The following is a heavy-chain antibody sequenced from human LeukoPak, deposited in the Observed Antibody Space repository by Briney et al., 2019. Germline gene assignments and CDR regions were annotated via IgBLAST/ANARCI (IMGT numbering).Heavy chain of an antibody. V-gene: IGHV3-74*01. CDR3: ARRRRCSTSCYVDLDY. J-gene: IGHJ4*02. CDR1: GFTFSSYW. CDR2: INSDGSST. D-gene: IGHD2-2*01. Sequence: GGSLRLSCAASGFTFSSYWMHWVRQAPGKGLVWVSRINSDGSSTSYADSVKGRFTISRDNPKNTLYLQMNSLRAEDTAVYYCARRRRCSTSCYVDLDYWGQGTLVTVSS.